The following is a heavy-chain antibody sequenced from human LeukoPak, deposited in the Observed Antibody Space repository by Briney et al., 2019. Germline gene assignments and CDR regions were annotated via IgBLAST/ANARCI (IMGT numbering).Heavy chain of an antibody. CDR2: FDPEDGET. CDR1: GYTLTELS. CDR3: ATARDCSGGSCYEGAPRYGMDV. J-gene: IGHJ6*02. Sequence: ASVKVSCKVSGYTLTELSMHWVRQAPGKGLEWMGGFDPEDGETIYAQKFQGRVTMTEDTSTDTAYMELSSLRSEDTAVYYCATARDCSGGSCYEGAPRYGMDVWGQGTTVTVSS. V-gene: IGHV1-24*01. D-gene: IGHD2-15*01.